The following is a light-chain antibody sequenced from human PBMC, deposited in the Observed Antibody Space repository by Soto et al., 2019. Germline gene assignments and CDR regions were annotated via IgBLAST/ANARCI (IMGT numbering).Light chain of an antibody. CDR1: QSISSY. CDR2: ASS. CDR3: QQSYSTPT. J-gene: IGKJ5*01. Sequence: DIQMTQSPSSLSASVGDRVTITCRASQSISSYLNWYQQKPGKAPKLLIYASSSLQSGVPSRFSGSGSWTDFTLTISSLQPEDVATYYCQQSYSTPTFGQGTRLEIK. V-gene: IGKV1-39*01.